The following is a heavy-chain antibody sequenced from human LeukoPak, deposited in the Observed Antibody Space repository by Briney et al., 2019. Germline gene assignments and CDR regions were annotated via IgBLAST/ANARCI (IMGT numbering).Heavy chain of an antibody. Sequence: ASVKVSCKASGYTFTSYAMNWVRQAPGQGLEWMGWINTNTGNPTYAQGFTGRFVFSLDTSVSTTYLQINSLKAEDTAVYYCARDWSSSWYDYSDYWGQGTLVTVSS. V-gene: IGHV7-4-1*02. CDR1: GYTFTSYA. CDR3: ARDWSSSWYDYSDY. D-gene: IGHD6-13*01. J-gene: IGHJ4*02. CDR2: INTNTGNP.